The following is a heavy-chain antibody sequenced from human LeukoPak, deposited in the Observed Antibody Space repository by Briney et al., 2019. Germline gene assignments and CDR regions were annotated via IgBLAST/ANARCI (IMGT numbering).Heavy chain of an antibody. Sequence: PSETLSLTCTVSGGSISSSSYYWGWIRQPPGKGLEWIGSIYYSGSTNYNPSLKSRVTISVDKSKNQFSLKLNSVTAADTAVYYCAQGGTPNWFDPWGQGTLVTVSS. CDR1: GGSISSSSYY. CDR2: IYYSGST. J-gene: IGHJ5*02. CDR3: AQGGTPNWFDP. D-gene: IGHD3-16*01. V-gene: IGHV4-39*07.